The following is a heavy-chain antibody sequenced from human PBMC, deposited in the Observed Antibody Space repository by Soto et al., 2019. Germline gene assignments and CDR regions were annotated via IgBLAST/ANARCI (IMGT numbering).Heavy chain of an antibody. J-gene: IGHJ4*02. CDR3: ARYPLFYYDSSGYYFDY. CDR1: GYSFTSYW. CDR2: IDPSDSYT. Sequence: ESLKISCKGSGYSFTSYWISWVRQMPGKGLEWMGRIDPSDSYTNYSPSFQGHVTISADKSISTAYLQWRSLKASDTAMYYCARYPLFYYDSSGYYFDYWGQGTLVTVSS. V-gene: IGHV5-10-1*01. D-gene: IGHD3-22*01.